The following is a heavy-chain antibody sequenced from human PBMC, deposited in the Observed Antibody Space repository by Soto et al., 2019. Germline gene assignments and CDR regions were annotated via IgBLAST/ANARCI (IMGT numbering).Heavy chain of an antibody. Sequence: KPSETLSLACTVSGGSISGYYWSWIRQPPGKGLEWIGYMYNTGSTVYNPSFKSRVTISVDTSKNQFSLKLNSVTAADTAVYYWARDLWGYCGTDCYPLDVWGQGTAVS. CDR2: MYNTGST. J-gene: IGHJ6*02. CDR1: GGSISGYY. D-gene: IGHD2-21*02. V-gene: IGHV4-59*01. CDR3: ARDLWGYCGTDCYPLDV.